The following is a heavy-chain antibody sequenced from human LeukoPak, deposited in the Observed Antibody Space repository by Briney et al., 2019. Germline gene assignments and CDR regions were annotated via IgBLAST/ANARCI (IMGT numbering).Heavy chain of an antibody. Sequence: GASVKVSCKASGYTFTSYDINWVRQATGQGLEWMGWINAGNGNTKYSQKFQGRVTITRDTSASTAYMELSSLRSEDTAVYYCARDSSCGSTSCYRGGYNWFDPWGQGTLVTVSS. CDR2: INAGNGNT. CDR3: ARDSSCGSTSCYRGGYNWFDP. D-gene: IGHD2-2*02. V-gene: IGHV1-3*01. J-gene: IGHJ5*02. CDR1: GYTFTSYD.